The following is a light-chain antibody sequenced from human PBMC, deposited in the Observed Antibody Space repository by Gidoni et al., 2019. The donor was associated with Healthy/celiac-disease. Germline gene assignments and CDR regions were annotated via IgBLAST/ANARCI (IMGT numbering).Light chain of an antibody. V-gene: IGKV3-15*01. J-gene: IGKJ2*01. CDR2: GAS. CDR1: QSVSSN. CDR3: QQYKNWPPPVT. Sequence: EIVMTQSPATLSVSPGERATLSCRASQSVSSNLAWYQQKPGQAPRLLIYGASTRATGIPARFSGSGSGTEFTLTISSLQSEDVAVYYCQQYKNWPPPVTFGQGTKLEIK.